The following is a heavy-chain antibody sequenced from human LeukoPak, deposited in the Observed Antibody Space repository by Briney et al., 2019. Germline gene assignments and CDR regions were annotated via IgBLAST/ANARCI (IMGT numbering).Heavy chain of an antibody. CDR3: AKKGGVIAAAGIPFDY. J-gene: IGHJ4*02. CDR1: GFTFSNYG. CDR2: ISGSGGST. D-gene: IGHD6-13*01. V-gene: IGHV3-23*01. Sequence: PGGSLRLSCAASGFTFSNYGMSWVRQAPGKGLEWVSAISGSGGSTYYADSVKGRFTISRDNSKNTLYLQMNSLRAEDTAVYYCAKKGGVIAAAGIPFDYWGQGTLVTVSS.